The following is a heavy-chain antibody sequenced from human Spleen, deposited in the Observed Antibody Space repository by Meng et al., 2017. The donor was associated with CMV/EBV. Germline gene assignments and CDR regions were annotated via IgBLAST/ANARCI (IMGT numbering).Heavy chain of an antibody. Sequence: GESLKISCAASGFTFSSYGMHWVRQAPGKGLEWVAVIWYDGSNKYYADSVKGRFTISRDSSKNSLFLQMNSLRTEDTAVYYCARGASVYCDSTSCYHPHVTGTAFAHWGQGTLVTVSS. J-gene: IGHJ5*02. D-gene: IGHD2-2*01. V-gene: IGHV3-33*01. CDR1: GFTFSSYG. CDR3: ARGASVYCDSTSCYHPHVTGTAFAH. CDR2: IWYDGSNK.